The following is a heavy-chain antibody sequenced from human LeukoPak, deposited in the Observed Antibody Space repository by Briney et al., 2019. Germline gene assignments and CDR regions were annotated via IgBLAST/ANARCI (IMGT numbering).Heavy chain of an antibody. D-gene: IGHD3-22*01. Sequence: PSGTLSLTCAVSGGSISSSYWWSWIRPPPGKGLEWIGEIYHSGSTNYNLSLKSRVTISVDKSKNQFSLKLNSVTAADTAVYYCAKQFQIGVNYFDYWGQGTPVTVSS. V-gene: IGHV4-4*02. CDR1: GGSISSSYW. CDR2: IYHSGST. CDR3: AKQFQIGVNYFDY. J-gene: IGHJ4*02.